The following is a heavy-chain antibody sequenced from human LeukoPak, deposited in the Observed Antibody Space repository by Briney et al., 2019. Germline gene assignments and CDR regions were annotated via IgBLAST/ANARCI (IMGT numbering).Heavy chain of an antibody. J-gene: IGHJ6*03. V-gene: IGHV1-69*13. CDR1: GGTFSSYA. Sequence: GASVKVSCKASGGTFSSYAISWVRQAPGQGLEWMGGIIPIFGTANYAQKFQGRVTITADESTSTAYMELSSLRSEDTAVYYCARNPLRFANPYYCYMDVWGKGTTVTVSS. D-gene: IGHD3-3*01. CDR3: ARNPLRFANPYYCYMDV. CDR2: IIPIFGTA.